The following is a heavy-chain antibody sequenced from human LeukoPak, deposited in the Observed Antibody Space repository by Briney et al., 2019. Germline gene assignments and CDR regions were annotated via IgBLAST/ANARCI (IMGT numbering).Heavy chain of an antibody. J-gene: IGHJ5*02. CDR3: ARVVGKRGWFDP. CDR2: IYSGGSI. CDR1: GFTVSSNY. D-gene: IGHD3-10*01. V-gene: IGHV3-53*01. Sequence: GGSLRLSCAASGFTVSSNYMSWVRQAPGKGLEWVSVIYSGGSIYYADSVKGRFTISRDNSKNTLYLQMNSLRAEDTAVYYCARVVGKRGWFDPWGQGTLVTVSS.